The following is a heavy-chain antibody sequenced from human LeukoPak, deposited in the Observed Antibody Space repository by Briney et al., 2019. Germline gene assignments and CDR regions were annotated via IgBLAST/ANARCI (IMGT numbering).Heavy chain of an antibody. CDR1: GFTFSSYS. J-gene: IGHJ4*02. CDR3: ARDQEAMAAAGFFDY. CDR2: ISSSSSYM. V-gene: IGHV3-21*01. D-gene: IGHD6-13*01. Sequence: GVSLRLSCAASGFTFSSYSMNWVRQAPGKGLEWVSSISSSSSYMYYADSVKGRFTISRDNAKNSLYLQMNSLRAEDTAVYYCARDQEAMAAAGFFDYWGQGTLVTVS.